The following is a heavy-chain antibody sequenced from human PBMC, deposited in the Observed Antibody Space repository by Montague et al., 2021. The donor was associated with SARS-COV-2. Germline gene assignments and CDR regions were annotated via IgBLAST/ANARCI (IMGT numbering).Heavy chain of an antibody. V-gene: IGHV4-39*01. CDR3: ARHSTGSGNAFDI. D-gene: IGHD3-10*01. CDR1: GGSISSTSYY. J-gene: IGHJ3*02. Sequence: SETLSLTRTVSGGSISSTSYYWGWIRQPPGKGLEWIGSISYSGSTYYKSSLKSRVTISVDTSKNQFSLRLSSVTAADTAVYYCARHSTGSGNAFDIWGQGTMVTVSS. CDR2: ISYSGST.